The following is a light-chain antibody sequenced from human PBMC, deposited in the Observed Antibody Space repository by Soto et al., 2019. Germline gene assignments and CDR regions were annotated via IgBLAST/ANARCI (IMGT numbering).Light chain of an antibody. CDR3: QQRSNWPLT. CDR2: DVS. Sequence: EIVLTQSPATLSLSPGERATLSCRASQSVSSSSAWYQQKPGQTPRLLIYDVSNRATGIPARFSGSGSGTDFTLTVSSLEPEDFAVYYCQQRSNWPLTFGGGTKVEIK. CDR1: QSVSSS. J-gene: IGKJ4*01. V-gene: IGKV3-11*01.